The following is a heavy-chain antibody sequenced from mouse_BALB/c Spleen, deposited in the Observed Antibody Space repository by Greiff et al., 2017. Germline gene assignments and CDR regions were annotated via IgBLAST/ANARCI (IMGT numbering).Heavy chain of an antibody. CDR1: GFTFSSYG. CDR3: ARQRSPYDYDEDWFAY. V-gene: IGHV5-6*02. CDR2: ISSGGSYT. Sequence: DVMLVESGGDLVKPGGSLKLSCAASGFTFSSYGMSWVRQTPDKRLEWVATISSGGSYTYYPDSVKGRFTISRDNAKNTLYLQMSSLKSEDTAMYYCARQRSPYDYDEDWFAYWGQGTLVTVSA. J-gene: IGHJ3*01. D-gene: IGHD2-4*01.